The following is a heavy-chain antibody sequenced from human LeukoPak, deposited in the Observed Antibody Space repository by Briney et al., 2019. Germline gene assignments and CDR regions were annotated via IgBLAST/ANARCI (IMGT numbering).Heavy chain of an antibody. D-gene: IGHD6-19*01. CDR3: AKGSIAVAGRYYFDY. CDR1: GFTLSSAV. Sequence: GGSLRLSCAASGFTLSSAVMSWVRQAPRKGLEWVSGISGSGGSTYYTDSVKGRFTISRDNSKNTLYLQLNSLRAEDTAVYYCAKGSIAVAGRYYFDYWGQGTLVTVSS. J-gene: IGHJ4*02. V-gene: IGHV3-23*01. CDR2: ISGSGGST.